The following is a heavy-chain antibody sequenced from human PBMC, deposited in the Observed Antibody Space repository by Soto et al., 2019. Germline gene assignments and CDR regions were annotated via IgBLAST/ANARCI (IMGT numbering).Heavy chain of an antibody. D-gene: IGHD6-6*01. CDR3: AREASVAALNWFDP. Sequence: PGGSLRLSCAVSGFTVSNNYMSWVRQAPGKGLEGVSVIYSGGYTAYADSVKGRFTVSRDNSKNTVYLQMNSLTPEDTAVYYCAREASVAALNWFDPWGQGTLVTVSS. V-gene: IGHV3-53*05. J-gene: IGHJ5*02. CDR1: GFTVSNNY. CDR2: IYSGGYT.